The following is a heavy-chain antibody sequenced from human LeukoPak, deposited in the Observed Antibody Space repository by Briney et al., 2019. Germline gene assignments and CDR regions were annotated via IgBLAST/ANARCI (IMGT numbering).Heavy chain of an antibody. V-gene: IGHV4-38-2*02. D-gene: IGHD3-10*01. J-gene: IGHJ5*02. Sequence: SETLSLTCTVSGYSISSGYYWGWIRQPPGKGLEWIGSIYHSGSTYYNPSLKSRVTISVDTSKNQFSLKLSSVTAADTAVYYCARGVNYYGSGSPTTTQYNWFDPWGQGTLVTVSS. CDR1: GYSISSGYY. CDR3: ARGVNYYGSGSPTTTQYNWFDP. CDR2: IYHSGST.